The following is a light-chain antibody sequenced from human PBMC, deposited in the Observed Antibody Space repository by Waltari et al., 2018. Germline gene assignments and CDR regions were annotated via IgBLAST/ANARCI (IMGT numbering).Light chain of an antibody. Sequence: QSVLTQPPSASGTPGQRVIISCSGGTSNIGSHYVHWYQHVPGTAPKLLIYKEDQRPAGVPDRFSASKSGTSASLAIVGLRSEEEATYYCVAWDDSRSGRLVGGGTKVTVL. J-gene: IGLJ2*01. CDR2: KED. CDR3: VAWDDSRSGRL. CDR1: TSNIGSHY. V-gene: IGLV1-47*01.